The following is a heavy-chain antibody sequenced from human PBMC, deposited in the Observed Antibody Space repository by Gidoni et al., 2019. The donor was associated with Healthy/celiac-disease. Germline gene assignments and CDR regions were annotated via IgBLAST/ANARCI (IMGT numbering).Heavy chain of an antibody. J-gene: IGHJ3*02. CDR2: IYYSGIT. Sequence: QVQLQESGPGLVKPSQTLSLTCTVSDGSISSGAYYGSWNRQPPGKGLEWVGYIYYSGITYYNPSLKSRVTISVDTSKNQFSLKLSSVTAADTAVYYCARVVAGYCSGGSCPTFAFDIWGQGTMVTVSS. CDR1: DGSISSGAYY. D-gene: IGHD2-15*01. V-gene: IGHV4-30-4*01. CDR3: ARVVAGYCSGGSCPTFAFDI.